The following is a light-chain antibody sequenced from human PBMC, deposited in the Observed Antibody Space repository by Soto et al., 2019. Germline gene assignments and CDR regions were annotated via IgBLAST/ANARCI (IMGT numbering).Light chain of an antibody. CDR3: YSYAGRNIWV. CDR1: TSDVGGYNY. J-gene: IGLJ3*02. Sequence: QSVLTQPASVSGSPGQSITISCTGTTSDVGGYNYVTWYQQYPGQAPKIIIYDVNRRPPGVSDRFSGSKSGNTASLTVSDLPAGDEAVYYCYSYAGRNIWVFGGGTQLTVL. CDR2: DVN. V-gene: IGLV2-14*03.